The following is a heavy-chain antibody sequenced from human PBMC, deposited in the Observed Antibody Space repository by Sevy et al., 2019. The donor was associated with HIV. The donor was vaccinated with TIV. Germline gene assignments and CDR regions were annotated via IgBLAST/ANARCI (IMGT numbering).Heavy chain of an antibody. CDR3: ARVLYYYGSGSSIFDY. Sequence: GGSLRLSCAASGFTFSSYWMSWVRQAPGKGLEWVANIKQDGSEKYYVDSVKGRFTISRDNAKNSLYLQMNSLRAEDTAGYYCARVLYYYGSGSSIFDYWGQGTLVTVSS. J-gene: IGHJ4*02. CDR2: IKQDGSEK. V-gene: IGHV3-7*01. D-gene: IGHD3-10*01. CDR1: GFTFSSYW.